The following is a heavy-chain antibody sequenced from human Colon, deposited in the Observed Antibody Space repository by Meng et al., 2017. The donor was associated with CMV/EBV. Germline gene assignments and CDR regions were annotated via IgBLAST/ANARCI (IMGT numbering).Heavy chain of an antibody. V-gene: IGHV3-20*04. CDR3: ARAKDYNNPRFDF. CDR1: GFTFEDYG. Sequence: GESLKISCVGSGFTFEDYGMGWVRQAPGKGLEWGADIIWNGDMTGYAGSVRGRFTISRDNAKNSLSLQMNNLRADATALYYCARAKDYNNPRFDFWGQGTQVTVSS. J-gene: IGHJ4*02. CDR2: IIWNGDMT. D-gene: IGHD4-11*01.